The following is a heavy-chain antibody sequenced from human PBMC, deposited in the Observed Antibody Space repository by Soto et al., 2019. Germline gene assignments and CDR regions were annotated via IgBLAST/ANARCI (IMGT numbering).Heavy chain of an antibody. CDR1: GFTFSTYA. V-gene: IGHV3-23*01. Sequence: GGSLRLSCAASGFTFSTYAMNWVRQAPGKGLEWVSTVTGSGGSTYYADSVKGRFTISRDNSKNTLFLQMNSLRDEDTAVYYCAKYPPDYDFWSGYHSSFEYWGQGTLVTVSS. CDR2: VTGSGGST. D-gene: IGHD3-3*01. J-gene: IGHJ4*02. CDR3: AKYPPDYDFWSGYHSSFEY.